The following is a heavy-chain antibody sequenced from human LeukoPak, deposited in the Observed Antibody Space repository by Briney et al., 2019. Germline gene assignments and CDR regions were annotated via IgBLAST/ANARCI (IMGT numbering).Heavy chain of an antibody. CDR2: ISGSGGTT. CDR1: GFTFSSYE. V-gene: IGHV3-23*01. D-gene: IGHD5-24*01. Sequence: PGGSLRLSCAASGFTFSSYEMNWVRQAPGKGLEWVSAISGSGGTTFYADSVKGRFTISRDKSKNTLYLQVNSLRAADTAIYYCAKVQEMDTILPPFHYWGQGTLVTVSS. J-gene: IGHJ4*02. CDR3: AKVQEMDTILPPFHY.